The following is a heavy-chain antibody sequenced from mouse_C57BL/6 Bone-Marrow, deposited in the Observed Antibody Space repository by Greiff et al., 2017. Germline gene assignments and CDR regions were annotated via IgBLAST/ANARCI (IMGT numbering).Heavy chain of an antibody. CDR2: IWSGGST. D-gene: IGHD4-1*01. J-gene: IGHJ3*01. CDR3: ARKNWDFAWFAY. Sequence: VQVVESGPGLVQPSQSLSITCTVSGFSLTSYGVHWVRQSPGKGLEWLGVIWSGGSTDYNAAFISRLSISKDNSKSQVFFKMNSLQADDTAIYYCARKNWDFAWFAYWGQGTLVTVSA. CDR1: GFSLTSYG. V-gene: IGHV2-2*01.